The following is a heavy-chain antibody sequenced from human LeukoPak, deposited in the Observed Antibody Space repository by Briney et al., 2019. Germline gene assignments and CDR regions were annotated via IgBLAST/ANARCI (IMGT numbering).Heavy chain of an antibody. V-gene: IGHV3-66*01. CDR1: GFTVSSNY. CDR2: IYSGGST. Sequence: GGSLRLSCAASGFTVSSNYMSWVRQAPGKGLEWVSVIYSGGSTYYADSVKGRFTISRDNSKNTLYLHMNSLRADDSAVYYCASATDYYYYSMDVWGKGTTVTVSS. CDR3: ASATDYYYYSMDV. J-gene: IGHJ6*03.